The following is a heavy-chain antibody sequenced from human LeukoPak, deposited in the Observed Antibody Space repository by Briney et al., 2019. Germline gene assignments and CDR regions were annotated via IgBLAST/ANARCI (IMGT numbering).Heavy chain of an antibody. CDR2: IYYSGST. V-gene: IGHV4-59*08. D-gene: IGHD3-10*01. CDR1: GGSISSYY. Sequence: KPSETLSLTCTVSGGSISSYYWSWIRQPPGKGLEWIGYIYYSGSTNYNPSLKSRVTISVDTSKNQFSLKLSSVTAADTAVYYCARQRGWLFDYWGQGTLVTVSS. J-gene: IGHJ4*02. CDR3: ARQRGWLFDY.